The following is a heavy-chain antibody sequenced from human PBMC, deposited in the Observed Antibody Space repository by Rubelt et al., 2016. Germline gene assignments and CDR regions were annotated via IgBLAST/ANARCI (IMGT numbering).Heavy chain of an antibody. CDR1: GGSINGSNYY. CDR2: IYYSGST. J-gene: IGHJ4*02. CDR3: ARHPFPFWSGRNPFDY. V-gene: IGHV4-39*01. Sequence: QLQLQESGPGLVKPSETLSLTCTVSGGSINGSNYYWGWIRQTPGKGLEWIGSIYYSGSTYYNPSLMSRVTIAVDTSKNQFSRKLSSVTAADTAVYYCARHPFPFWSGRNPFDYWGQGTLVTVSS. D-gene: IGHD3-3*01.